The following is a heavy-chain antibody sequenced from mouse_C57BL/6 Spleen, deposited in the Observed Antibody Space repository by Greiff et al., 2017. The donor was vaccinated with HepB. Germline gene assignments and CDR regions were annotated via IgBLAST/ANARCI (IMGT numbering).Heavy chain of an antibody. Sequence: EVQGVESGGGLVQPGGSLKLSCAASGFTFSSYGMSWVRQTPDKRLELVATINSNGGSTYYPDSVKGRFTISRDNAKNTLYLQMSSLKSEDTAMYYCARMARTINWGQGTDLTVSS. J-gene: IGHJ2*01. V-gene: IGHV5-6-3*01. CDR1: GFTFSSYG. CDR3: ARMARTIN. CDR2: INSNGGST.